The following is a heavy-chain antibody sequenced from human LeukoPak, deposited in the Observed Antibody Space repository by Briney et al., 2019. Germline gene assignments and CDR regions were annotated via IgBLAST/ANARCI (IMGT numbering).Heavy chain of an antibody. Sequence: SETLSLTCAVSGGSISSSNWWSWVRQPPGKGLEWIGEIYHSGSTNYNPSLKSRVTISVDKSKNQFSLKLSSVTAADTAVYYCARGGYYDSSGYYSLWGQGTLVTVSS. J-gene: IGHJ4*02. D-gene: IGHD3-22*01. CDR3: ARGGYYDSSGYYSL. CDR1: GGSISSSNW. CDR2: IYHSGST. V-gene: IGHV4-4*02.